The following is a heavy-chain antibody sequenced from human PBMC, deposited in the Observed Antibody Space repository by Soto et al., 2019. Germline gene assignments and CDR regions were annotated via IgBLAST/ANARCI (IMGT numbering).Heavy chain of an antibody. CDR2: IYYSVST. Sequence: PSETLSLTCTVSGGSISSYYWSWIRQPPGKGLEWIGYIYYSVSTNYNPSLKSRVTISVDTSKNQFSLKLSSVTAADTAVYYCASDMARGYYDSSGYFEYWGQGNMVTVSA. CDR1: GGSISSYY. CDR3: ASDMARGYYDSSGYFEY. J-gene: IGHJ4*02. D-gene: IGHD3-22*01. V-gene: IGHV4-59*01.